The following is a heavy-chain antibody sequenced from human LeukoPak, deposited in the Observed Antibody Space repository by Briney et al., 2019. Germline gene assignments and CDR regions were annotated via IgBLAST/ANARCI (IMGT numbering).Heavy chain of an antibody. V-gene: IGHV4-59*08. D-gene: IGHD3-22*01. CDR2: IHYSGGT. CDR3: TRHYDSSGYWYYFDY. CDR1: GGSLTHHY. J-gene: IGHJ4*02. Sequence: SETLSLTCTVSGGSLTHHYWRWIRQPPGKGLEWVAYIHYSGGTSYNPSLTSRASISADTSKNQLSLKLSSVTAADTAVYYCTRHYDSSGYWYYFDYWGQGTLVTVSS.